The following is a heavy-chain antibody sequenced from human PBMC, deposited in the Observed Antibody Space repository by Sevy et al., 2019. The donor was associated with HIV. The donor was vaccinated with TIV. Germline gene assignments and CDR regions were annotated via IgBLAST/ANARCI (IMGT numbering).Heavy chain of an antibody. V-gene: IGHV3-7*03. CDR3: ARGGRSGDY. CDR2: IKQDGSEK. D-gene: IGHD3-10*01. J-gene: IGHJ4*02. Sequence: GGSLRLSCAVSGFTFNSYWMSWVRQAPGKRLEWVANIKQDGSEKYYVDSVRGRFTISRDNAKNSLYLQMNSLRVDDTAVYYCARGGRSGDYWGQGTLVTVSS. CDR1: GFTFNSYW.